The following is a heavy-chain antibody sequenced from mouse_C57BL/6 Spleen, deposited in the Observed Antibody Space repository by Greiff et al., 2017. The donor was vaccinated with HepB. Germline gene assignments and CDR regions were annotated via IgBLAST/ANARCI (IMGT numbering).Heavy chain of an antibody. D-gene: IGHD1-1*01. CDR1: GFTFTDYY. CDR2: IRNKANGYTT. Sequence: EVKLMESGGGLVQPGGSLSLSCAASGFTFTDYYMSWVRQPPGKALEWLGFIRNKANGYTTEYSASVKGRFTISRDNSQSILYLQMNALRAEDSATYYCARYIYYYGSSPYYAMDYWGQGTSVTVSS. V-gene: IGHV7-3*01. J-gene: IGHJ4*01. CDR3: ARYIYYYGSSPYYAMDY.